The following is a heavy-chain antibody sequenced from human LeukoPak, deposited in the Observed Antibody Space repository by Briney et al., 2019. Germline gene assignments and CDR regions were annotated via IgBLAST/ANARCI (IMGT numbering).Heavy chain of an antibody. CDR1: GFTFSNYA. Sequence: PGGSLRLSCAASGFTFSNYAMHWVRQGPGKGLEWVAVISYDGSNKYYADSVKGRFTISRDNSKNTLYLQMNSLRAEDTAVYYCASDPNYDFWSGYSFDYWGQGTLVTVSS. D-gene: IGHD3-3*01. CDR3: ASDPNYDFWSGYSFDY. J-gene: IGHJ4*02. CDR2: ISYDGSNK. V-gene: IGHV3-30-3*01.